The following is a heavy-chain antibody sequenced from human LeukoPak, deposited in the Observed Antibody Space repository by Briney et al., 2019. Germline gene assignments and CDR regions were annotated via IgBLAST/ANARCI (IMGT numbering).Heavy chain of an antibody. CDR2: ISAYNGNT. CDR1: GYTFTSYD. Sequence: ASVKVSCKASGYTFTSYDINWVRQATGQGLEWMGWISAYNGNTNYAQRLQGRVTMTTDTSTSTAYMELRSLRSDDTAVYYCARDYYGSGTETEYWGQGTLVTVSS. J-gene: IGHJ4*02. CDR3: ARDYYGSGTETEY. V-gene: IGHV1-18*01. D-gene: IGHD3-10*01.